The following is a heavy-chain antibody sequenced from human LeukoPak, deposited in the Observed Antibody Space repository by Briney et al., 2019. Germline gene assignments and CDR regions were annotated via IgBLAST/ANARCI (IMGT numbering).Heavy chain of an antibody. CDR2: INPNSGGT. CDR3: AKTPKYSGDAFDI. J-gene: IGHJ3*02. V-gene: IGHV1-2*02. D-gene: IGHD2-15*01. Sequence: SVKVSCKASGYTFTGYYMHWVRQAPGQGLEWMGWINPNSGGTNYAQKFQGRVTMTRDTSISTAYMELSRLRSDDTAVYYCAKTPKYSGDAFDIWGQGTMVTVSS. CDR1: GYTFTGYY.